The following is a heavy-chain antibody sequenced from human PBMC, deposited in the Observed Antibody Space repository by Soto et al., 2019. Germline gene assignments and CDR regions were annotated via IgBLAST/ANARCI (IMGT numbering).Heavy chain of an antibody. Sequence: PSETLSLTCAVYGGSFSGYCWGWVRQPPGKGLEWIGSVYYSGSTYYNPSLESRVTISVDKSKNQFSLKLMSLSAADTAVYYCGRLEGLATISYYFDYWGQGALVIVSS. J-gene: IGHJ4*02. CDR3: GRLEGLATISYYFDY. CDR1: GGSFSGYC. D-gene: IGHD3-9*01. CDR2: VYYSGST. V-gene: IGHV4-39*01.